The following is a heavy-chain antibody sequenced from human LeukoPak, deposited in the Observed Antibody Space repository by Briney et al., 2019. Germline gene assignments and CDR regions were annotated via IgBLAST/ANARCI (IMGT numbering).Heavy chain of an antibody. V-gene: IGHV1-18*01. CDR1: GYSFTTYG. CDR3: AREDMIARIPLFDY. J-gene: IGHJ4*02. CDR2: ISADSGNA. D-gene: IGHD2-21*01. Sequence: ASVKVSCKASGYSFTTYGIRWVRQAPGQGLEWMEWISADSGNANYAQKFQGRVTMTTETSTSTAYMELRSLRSDDTAVYYCAREDMIARIPLFDYWGQGTLVTVSS.